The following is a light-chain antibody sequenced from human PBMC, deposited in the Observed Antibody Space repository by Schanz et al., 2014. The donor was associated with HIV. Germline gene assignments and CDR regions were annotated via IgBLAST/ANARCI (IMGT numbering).Light chain of an antibody. J-gene: IGKJ2*01. CDR2: GAS. CDR3: QQYDSSSYT. Sequence: EGVLTQSPGSLSFSPGERATLSCRASQSVSTNSLVWYQQKPGQAPRLLIYGASTRATGIPDRFSGSGSGTDFSLTISRLEPEDYAVYYCQQYDSSSYTYGQGTKLEIK. V-gene: IGKV3-20*01. CDR1: QSVSTNS.